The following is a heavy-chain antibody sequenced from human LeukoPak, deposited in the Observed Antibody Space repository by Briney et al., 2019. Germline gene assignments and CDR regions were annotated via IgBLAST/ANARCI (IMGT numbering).Heavy chain of an antibody. CDR2: IKQDVREK. J-gene: IGHJ4*02. CDR1: GFIVSVYW. Sequence: GGSLRLSCAVYGFIVSVYWMTWVRQAPGKGLEWVANIKQDVREKNYVDSVKGRFTISRDNAENPLFLQMNSLRVEDTAVYYCAREWQGGIAAAGTRIEGDYWGQGTLVAVSS. V-gene: IGHV3-7*01. CDR3: AREWQGGIAAAGTRIEGDY. D-gene: IGHD6-13*01.